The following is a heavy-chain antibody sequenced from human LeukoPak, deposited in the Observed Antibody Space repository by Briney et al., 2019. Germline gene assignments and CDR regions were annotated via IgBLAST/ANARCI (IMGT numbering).Heavy chain of an antibody. V-gene: IGHV3-23*01. Sequence: PGGSLRLSCAASGFTFSTYVMSWVRQAPGKGLEWVSAISGSGGSTYYADSVKGRFIISRDNSKNTLYLQMYSLRAEDTAVYYCARDGRALLSDWGQGTMVTVSS. J-gene: IGHJ3*01. CDR3: ARDGRALLSD. CDR2: ISGSGGST. D-gene: IGHD2/OR15-2a*01. CDR1: GFTFSTYV.